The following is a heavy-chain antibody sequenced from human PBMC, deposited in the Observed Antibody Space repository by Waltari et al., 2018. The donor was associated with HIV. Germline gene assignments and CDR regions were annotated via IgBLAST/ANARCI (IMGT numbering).Heavy chain of an antibody. CDR3: GRAQLGPSHYSSGWGAGGGGMDV. J-gene: IGHJ6*02. CDR2: INQRGSN. CDR1: GGSFSGYY. Sequence: QVQLQQWGAGLLKPSETLSLTCAVYGGSFSGYYWSWIRQPPGKGLEWIGEINQRGSNNHHPSLKGVVTVSVNTSKDQFSRRLGVWAAAGPGLYYCGRAQLGPSHYSSGWGAGGGGMDVWGQGTTVTVSS. D-gene: IGHD6-19*01. V-gene: IGHV4-34*01.